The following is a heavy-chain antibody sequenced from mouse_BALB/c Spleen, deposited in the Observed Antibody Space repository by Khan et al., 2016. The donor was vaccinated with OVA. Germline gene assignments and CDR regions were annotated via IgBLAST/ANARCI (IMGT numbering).Heavy chain of an antibody. CDR3: AREGYGGFGY. Sequence: EVELVESGGGLVKPGGSLKLSCAASGFSFSDYYMYWIRQTPEKRLEWVATISDCGGSPYYPDSSKGRFTISRDNAKSNLYLQMSSMKYEDTAIYYGAREGYGGFGYWGQGTLVTVSA. J-gene: IGHJ3*01. D-gene: IGHD1-1*02. V-gene: IGHV5-4*02. CDR2: ISDCGGSP. CDR1: GFSFSDYY.